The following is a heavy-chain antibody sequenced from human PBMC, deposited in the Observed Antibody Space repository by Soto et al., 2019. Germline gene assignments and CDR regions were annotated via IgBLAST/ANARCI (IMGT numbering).Heavy chain of an antibody. CDR1: GFTFSSYA. D-gene: IGHD6-6*01. J-gene: IGHJ4*02. CDR3: AKVSQARSFDD. CDR2: ISGSGGST. V-gene: IGHV3-23*01. Sequence: PXGSLRLTFAASGFTFSSYAMSWVRQAPGKGLEWVSAISGSGGSTYYADSVKGRFTISRDNSKNTLYLQMNSLRAEDTAVYYCAKVSQARSFDDWGQGTLVTVSS.